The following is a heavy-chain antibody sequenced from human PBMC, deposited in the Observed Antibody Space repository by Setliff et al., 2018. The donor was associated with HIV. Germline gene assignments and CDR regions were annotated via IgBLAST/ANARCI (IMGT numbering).Heavy chain of an antibody. CDR2: IYHSGST. Sequence: SETLSLTCAVSNYSINSGYYWGWIRQPPGKGLEWIGSIYHSGSTYYNPSLKSRVTISVDTSKNQVSLRLTSVTAADTAVYYCARQSITIFGVVVSGFDPWGQGTLVTVSS. CDR1: NYSINSGYY. V-gene: IGHV4-38-2*01. J-gene: IGHJ5*02. CDR3: ARQSITIFGVVVSGFDP. D-gene: IGHD3-3*01.